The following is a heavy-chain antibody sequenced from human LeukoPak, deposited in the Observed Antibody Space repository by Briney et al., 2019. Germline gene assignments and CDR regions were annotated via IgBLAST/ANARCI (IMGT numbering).Heavy chain of an antibody. CDR1: GFTFSSYS. V-gene: IGHV3-21*01. CDR3: AGTDGYNYQRSY. D-gene: IGHD5-24*01. Sequence: GESLRLSCAASGFTFSSYSMNWVRQAPGKGLEWVSSISSSSSYIYYADSVKGRFTISRDNAKNSLYLQMNSLRAEDTAVYYCAGTDGYNYQRSYWGQGTLVTVSS. CDR2: ISSSSSYI. J-gene: IGHJ4*02.